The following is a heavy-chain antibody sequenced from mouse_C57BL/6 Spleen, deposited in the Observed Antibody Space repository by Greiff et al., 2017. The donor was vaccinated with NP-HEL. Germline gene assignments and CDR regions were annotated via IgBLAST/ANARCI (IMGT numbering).Heavy chain of an antibody. CDR1: GYTFTSYG. D-gene: IGHD1-1*01. Sequence: VQLQQSGAELARPGASVKLSCKASGYTFTSYGISWVKQRTGQGLEWIGEIYPRSGNTYYNEKFKGKATLTADKSSSTAYMELRSLTSEDSAVYFCALYDGSTHVDYWGQGTTLTVSS. J-gene: IGHJ2*01. V-gene: IGHV1-81*01. CDR2: IYPRSGNT. CDR3: ALYDGSTHVDY.